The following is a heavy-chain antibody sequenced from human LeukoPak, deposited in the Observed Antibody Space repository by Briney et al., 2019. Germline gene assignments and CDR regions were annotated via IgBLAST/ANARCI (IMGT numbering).Heavy chain of an antibody. J-gene: IGHJ3*02. Sequence: GGSLRLSCAASGFTVSSNYMSWVRQAPGKELEWVSVIYSGGSTYYADSVKGRFTISRDNSKNTLYLQMNSLRAEDTAVYYCARDGLGAAAGTEAFDIWGQGTMVTVSS. CDR2: IYSGGST. CDR3: ARDGLGAAAGTEAFDI. CDR1: GFTVSSNY. D-gene: IGHD6-13*01. V-gene: IGHV3-53*01.